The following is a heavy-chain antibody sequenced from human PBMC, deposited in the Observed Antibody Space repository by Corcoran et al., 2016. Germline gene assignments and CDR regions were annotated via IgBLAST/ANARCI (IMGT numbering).Heavy chain of an antibody. CDR1: GGSISSYY. V-gene: IGHV4-59*01. CDR3: ARGVRHSSGSFDY. J-gene: IGHJ4*02. Sequence: QVQLQESGPGLVKPSETLSLTCTVSGGSISSYYWSWIRQPPGKGLEWIGYIYYSGSTNYNPSLKSRVTISVDTSKNQFSLKLSSVTAADTAVYYCARGVRHSSGSFDYWGQGTLVTVSS. D-gene: IGHD6-19*01. CDR2: IYYSGST.